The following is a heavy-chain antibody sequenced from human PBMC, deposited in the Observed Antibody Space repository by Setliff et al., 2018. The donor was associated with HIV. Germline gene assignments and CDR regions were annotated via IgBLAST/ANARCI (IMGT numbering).Heavy chain of an antibody. V-gene: IGHV4-34*01. CDR3: ARRANVYEIFSGSSYYFDY. CDR1: GGSFSDYS. CDR2: INQSGSS. J-gene: IGHJ4*02. Sequence: SETLSLTCAVYGGSFSDYSWTWIRQSPEKGLEWIGEINQSGSSNYNPSLLGRVTISVDTSKKQFSLKLTSVTAADTAVYYCARRANVYEIFSGSSYYFDYWGQGALVTVSS. D-gene: IGHD3-9*01.